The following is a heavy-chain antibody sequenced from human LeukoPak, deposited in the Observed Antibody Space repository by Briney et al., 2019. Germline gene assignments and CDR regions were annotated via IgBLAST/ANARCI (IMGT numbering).Heavy chain of an antibody. V-gene: IGHV3-30*18. Sequence: PGRSLRLSCAASGFTFSSYGMHWVRQAPGKGLEWVAVISYDGSNKYYADSVKGRFTISRDNSKNTLYLQMNSLRAEDTAVYYCAKAYDRMAVDYWGQGTLVTVSS. D-gene: IGHD3-22*01. CDR3: AKAYDRMAVDY. CDR1: GFTFSSYG. J-gene: IGHJ4*02. CDR2: ISYDGSNK.